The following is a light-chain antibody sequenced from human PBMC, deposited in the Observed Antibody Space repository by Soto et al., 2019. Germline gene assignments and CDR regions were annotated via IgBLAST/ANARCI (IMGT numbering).Light chain of an antibody. J-gene: IGKJ1*01. CDR1: QSISTK. Sequence: EIVMTQSPATLSVSLGEGATLSCRASQSISTKLAWYQQKPGQAPRRLIYAASTRATGVPARFSGSGSGTEFTLTISSLQSEDLAVYYCQHYNDWRWTFGQGTKVEIK. CDR2: AAS. CDR3: QHYNDWRWT. V-gene: IGKV3-15*01.